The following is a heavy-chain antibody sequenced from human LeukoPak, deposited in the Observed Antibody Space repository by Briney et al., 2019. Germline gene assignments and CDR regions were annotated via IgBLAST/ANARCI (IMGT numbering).Heavy chain of an antibody. CDR2: ISGSGGST. Sequence: GGSLRLSCAASGFTVSSYAMSWVRQAPGKGLEWVSAISGSGGSTYYADSVKGRFTISRDNSKNTLYLQMNSLRAEDTAVYYCAKIPRITIFGVVLSSWFDPWGQGTLVTVSS. V-gene: IGHV3-23*01. J-gene: IGHJ5*02. D-gene: IGHD3-3*01. CDR1: GFTVSSYA. CDR3: AKIPRITIFGVVLSSWFDP.